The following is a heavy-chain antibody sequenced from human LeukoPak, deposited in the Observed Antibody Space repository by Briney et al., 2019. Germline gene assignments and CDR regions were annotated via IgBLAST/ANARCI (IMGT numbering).Heavy chain of an antibody. CDR2: ISGSGTTT. D-gene: IGHD2-15*01. V-gene: IGHV3-23*01. Sequence: GGSLRLSCAASGFMFTDHALSWVRQAPGKGLEWVSSISGSGTTTYYAESVRGRFTISRDNSKNTLYLQMNSLRAEDTAVYYCARSHIVVVVAAASDYWGQGTLVTVSS. J-gene: IGHJ4*02. CDR1: GFMFTDHA. CDR3: ARSHIVVVVAAASDY.